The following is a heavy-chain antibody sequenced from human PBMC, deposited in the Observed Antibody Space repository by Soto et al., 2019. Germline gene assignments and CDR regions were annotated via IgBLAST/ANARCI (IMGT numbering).Heavy chain of an antibody. D-gene: IGHD2-15*01. CDR1: GGSISSSSYY. Sequence: SETLSLTCTVSGGSISSSSYYWGWIRQPPGKGLEWIGSIYYSGSTYYNPSLKSRVTISVDTSKSQFSLKLSSVTAADTAVYYCARGRRYGSGGSCWYNWFDPWGQGTLVSLSS. CDR3: ARGRRYGSGGSCWYNWFDP. CDR2: IYYSGST. J-gene: IGHJ5*02. V-gene: IGHV4-39*07.